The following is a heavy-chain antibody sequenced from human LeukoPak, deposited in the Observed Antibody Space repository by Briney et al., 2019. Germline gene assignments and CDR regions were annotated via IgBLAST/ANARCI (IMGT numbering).Heavy chain of an antibody. CDR2: TYYRSKWYN. CDR1: GDSVSSNSAA. D-gene: IGHD6-13*01. Sequence: SQTLSLTCAISGDSVSSNSAAWNWMRQSPSRGLEWLGRTYYRSKWYNDYAVSVKSRITINPDTSKNQFSLQLNSVTPEDTAVYYCARTAGYSSSWYGKYYFDDWGQGTLNPVSS. CDR3: ARTAGYSSSWYGKYYFDD. J-gene: IGHJ4*02. V-gene: IGHV6-1*01.